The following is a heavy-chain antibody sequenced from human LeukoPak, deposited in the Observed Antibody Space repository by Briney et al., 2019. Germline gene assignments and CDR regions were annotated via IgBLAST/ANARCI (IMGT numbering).Heavy chain of an antibody. CDR1: RFTFSSYW. CDR2: IKQDGKEK. Sequence: GGSLRLPCAPSRFTFSSYWISCVRQSPGKGLEGVPNIKQDGKEKYYVDSVKVRFTIYRDKAKNSLFLQMDGLRSEDPAVYYCASGRQMAYSGQGALVTVSS. D-gene: IGHD5-24*01. J-gene: IGHJ4*02. CDR3: ASGRQMAY. V-gene: IGHV3-7*03.